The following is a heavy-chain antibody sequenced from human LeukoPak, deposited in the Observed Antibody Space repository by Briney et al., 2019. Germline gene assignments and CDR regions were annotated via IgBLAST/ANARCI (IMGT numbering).Heavy chain of an antibody. J-gene: IGHJ4*02. D-gene: IGHD3-10*01. CDR3: ARRKGFGEGYFDS. V-gene: IGHV4-39*01. CDR1: GGSFSGYY. Sequence: SETLSLTCAVYGGSFSGYYWAWIRQPPGKGLESIGSIYYSRSTYYSPSLKSRATISVDTSKNQFSLKLTSVTAADTAVYYCARRKGFGEGYFDSWGQGTLVTVSS. CDR2: IYYSRST.